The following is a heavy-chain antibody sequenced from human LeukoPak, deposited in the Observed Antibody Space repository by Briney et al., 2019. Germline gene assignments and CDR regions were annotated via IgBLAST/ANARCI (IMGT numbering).Heavy chain of an antibody. CDR3: ARRLYYYDSSGYQHNWFDP. Sequence: SETLSLTCTVSGGSISSYYWSWIGQPPGKGLEWIGYIYYSGSTNYNPSLKSRVTISVDTSKNQFSLKLSSVTAADTAVYYCARRLYYYDSSGYQHNWFDPWGQGTLVTVSS. D-gene: IGHD3-22*01. CDR2: IYYSGST. J-gene: IGHJ5*02. CDR1: GGSISSYY. V-gene: IGHV4-59*08.